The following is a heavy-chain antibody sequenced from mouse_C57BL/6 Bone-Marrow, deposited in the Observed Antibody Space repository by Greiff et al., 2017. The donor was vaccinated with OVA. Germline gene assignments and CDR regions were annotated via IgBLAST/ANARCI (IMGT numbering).Heavy chain of an antibody. V-gene: IGHV1-62-2*01. J-gene: IGHJ2*01. D-gene: IGHD1-1*01. CDR3: ARHEDTGSYFDY. CDR1: GYTFTEYT. Sequence: VKLMESGAELVKPRASVKLSCKASGYTFTEYTIHWVKQRSGQGLEWIGWFYPGSGSIKYNEKFKDKATLTADKSSSTVYMELSRLTSEDSAVYFCARHEDTGSYFDYWGQGTTLTVSS. CDR2: FYPGSGSI.